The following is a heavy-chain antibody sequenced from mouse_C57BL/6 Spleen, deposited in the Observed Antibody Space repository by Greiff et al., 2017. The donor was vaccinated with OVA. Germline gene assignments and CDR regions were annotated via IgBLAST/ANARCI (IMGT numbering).Heavy chain of an antibody. V-gene: IGHV1-26*01. CDR1: GYTFTDYY. Sequence: VQLQQSGPELVKPGASVKISCKASGYTFTDYYMNWVKQSHGKSLEWIGDINPNNGGTSYNQKFKGKATLTVDKSSSAAYMELRSLTSEDSAVYYCARRVRLRGGFAYWGQGTLVTVSA. CDR3: ARRVRLRGGFAY. D-gene: IGHD2-4*01. J-gene: IGHJ3*01. CDR2: INPNNGGT.